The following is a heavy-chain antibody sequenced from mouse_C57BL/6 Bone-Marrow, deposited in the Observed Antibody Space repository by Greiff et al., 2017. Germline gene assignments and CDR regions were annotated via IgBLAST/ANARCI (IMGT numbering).Heavy chain of an antibody. J-gene: IGHJ2*01. CDR1: GYTFTSYG. Sequence: VQRVESGAELARPGASVKLSCKASGYTFTSYGISWVKQRTGQGLEWIGEIYPRSGNTYYNEKFKGKATLTADKSSSTAYMELRSLTSEDSAVYFCARRTTVVSHFDYWGQGTTLTVSS. D-gene: IGHD1-1*01. V-gene: IGHV1-81*01. CDR2: IYPRSGNT. CDR3: ARRTTVVSHFDY.